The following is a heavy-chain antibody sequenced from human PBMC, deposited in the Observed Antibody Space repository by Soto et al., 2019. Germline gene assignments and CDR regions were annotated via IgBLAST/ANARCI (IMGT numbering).Heavy chain of an antibody. Sequence: EVQLVESGGGLVKPGGSLRLSCVASGFTFSNAYLNWVRQAPGKGLEWVGRIKSKSEGGTTDYAAPVKGRFTISRDDSKNTLYLQMNSLQTEDAAVYYCAHAPGRRGYYGMDVWGQGTTVTVSS. V-gene: IGHV3-15*07. D-gene: IGHD3-10*01. CDR2: IKSKSEGGTT. CDR1: GFTFSNAY. J-gene: IGHJ6*02. CDR3: AHAPGRRGYYGMDV.